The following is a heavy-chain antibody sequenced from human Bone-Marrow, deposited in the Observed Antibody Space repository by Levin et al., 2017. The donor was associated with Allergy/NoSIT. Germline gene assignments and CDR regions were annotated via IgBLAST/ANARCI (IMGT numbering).Heavy chain of an antibody. V-gene: IGHV3-48*02. CDR1: GFTFNNYN. Sequence: QAGGSLRLSCAASGFTFNNYNMVWVRQAPGKGLEWVSYISKSSDTIYYADSVKGRFTISRDNAKNSLSLQMNSLRDEDSAVYHCARDRGDFPRYFDYWGQGTLVTVSS. CDR2: ISKSSDTI. CDR3: ARDRGDFPRYFDY. D-gene: IGHD2-21*02. J-gene: IGHJ4*02.